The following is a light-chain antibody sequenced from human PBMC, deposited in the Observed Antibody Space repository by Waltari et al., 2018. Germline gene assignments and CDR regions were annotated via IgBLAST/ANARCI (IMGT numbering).Light chain of an antibody. CDR3: QQLHSYPRT. CDR1: QGIGSY. J-gene: IGKJ4*01. V-gene: IGKV1-9*01. CDR2: AAS. Sequence: DIQLTKSPSFLSASVGERVTITCRASQGIGSYLAWYQQKPGKAPTLLIYAASTLQSGVPSRFSGSYSGTEFTLTISSLQPEDFASYFCQQLHSYPRTFGGGTKMEI.